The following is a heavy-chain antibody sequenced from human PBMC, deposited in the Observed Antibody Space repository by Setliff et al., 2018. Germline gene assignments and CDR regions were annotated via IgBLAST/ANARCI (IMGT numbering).Heavy chain of an antibody. Sequence: SVKVSCKASGDTFNTYTLSWVRQAPGQGLEWMGGIIPLLETVKYAQKFQGRLTITADKSTSTGYMELTSLTSEDTAVYYCARDGQYYGSGFYSTRYYYSYGLDVWGQGTTVTVSS. CDR1: GDTFNTYT. J-gene: IGHJ6*02. D-gene: IGHD3-10*01. V-gene: IGHV1-69*06. CDR3: ARDGQYYGSGFYSTRYYYSYGLDV. CDR2: IIPLLETV.